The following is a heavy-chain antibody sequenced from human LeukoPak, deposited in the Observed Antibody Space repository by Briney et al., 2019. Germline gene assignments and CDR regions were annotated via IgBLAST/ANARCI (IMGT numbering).Heavy chain of an antibody. D-gene: IGHD2-15*01. Sequence: ASVKVSCKASGYTFTNYAIHWVRQAPGQRLEWMAWINSGNGNRKYSQEFQGRVAITRDTSASTVYMELSSLTSDDTAVYYCAREWLSSGDSHYSHWGQGTLVTVSS. CDR2: INSGNGNR. CDR1: GYTFTNYA. CDR3: AREWLSSGDSHYSH. J-gene: IGHJ4*02. V-gene: IGHV1-3*01.